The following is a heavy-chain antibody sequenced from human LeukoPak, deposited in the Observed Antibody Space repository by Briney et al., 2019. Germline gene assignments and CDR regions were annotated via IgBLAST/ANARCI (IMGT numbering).Heavy chain of an antibody. J-gene: IGHJ4*02. CDR2: IHNSGST. CDR3: VREGYDSSGYYLDS. Sequence: SETLSLTCTVSGGSISSFHWSWIRQPPGKGLEWFGWIHNSGSTENNPSLKSRVTMSVDTSKNQISLRLYSVTAADTAVYYCVREGYDSSGYYLDSWGQGTLVTVSS. D-gene: IGHD3-22*01. V-gene: IGHV4-59*01. CDR1: GGSISSFH.